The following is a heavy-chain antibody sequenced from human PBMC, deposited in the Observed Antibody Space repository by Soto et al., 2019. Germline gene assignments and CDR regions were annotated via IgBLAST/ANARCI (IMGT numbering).Heavy chain of an antibody. CDR2: INPSGGST. D-gene: IGHD2-2*02. V-gene: IGHV1-46*01. CDR1: GYTYTSYY. J-gene: IGHJ6*02. Sequence: GASVKVSCKASGYTYTSYYMHWVRQALGQGLEWMGIINPSGGSTSYAQKFQGRVTMTRDTSKNTLYLQMNSLQVEDTAIYYCAKHLEYTPSDGMDVWGQGTTVTVSS. CDR3: AKHLEYTPSDGMDV.